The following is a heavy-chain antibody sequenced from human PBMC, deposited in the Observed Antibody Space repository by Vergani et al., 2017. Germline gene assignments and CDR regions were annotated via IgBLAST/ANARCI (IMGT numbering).Heavy chain of an antibody. CDR3: VRDAINYFVLTGYYIGLDS. V-gene: IGHV4-38-2*01. CDR1: NSSINSNYY. D-gene: IGHD3-9*01. Sequence: QVQLQESGPGLVQPAETLSLTCVVSNSSINSNYYWGWIRQSPGKRLEWIGSVSHSGSTFSNPSLKSRVTISVDKSKKLISLILNSVTAADTAVYYCVRDAINYFVLTGYYIGLDSWGQGTLVTVSS. CDR2: VSHSGST. J-gene: IGHJ4*02.